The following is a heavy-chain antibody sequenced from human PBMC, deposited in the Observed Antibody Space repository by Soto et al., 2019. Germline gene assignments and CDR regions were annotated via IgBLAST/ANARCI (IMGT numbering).Heavy chain of an antibody. D-gene: IGHD4-17*01. CDR2: ISAYNDNT. J-gene: IGHJ3*02. CDR3: ARDGAHDYDDNDAFDI. V-gene: IGHV1-18*01. CDR1: GYTFTSYG. Sequence: QVQLVQSGAEVKKPGASVKVSCKASGYTFTSYGIIWVRQAPGQGLEWMGWISAYNDNTHYAQKLQGRVTMTTDTSTITVYMELRSLRSYDTAVYYCARDGAHDYDDNDAFDIWGQGTMVTVSS.